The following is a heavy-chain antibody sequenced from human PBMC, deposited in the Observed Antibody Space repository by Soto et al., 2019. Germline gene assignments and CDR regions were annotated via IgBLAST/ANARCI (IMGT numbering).Heavy chain of an antibody. Sequence: KSSETLSLTCAVYGGSFSGYYWSWIRQPPGKGLEWIGEINHSGSTNYNPSLKSRVTISVDTSKNQFSLKLSSVTAADTAVYYCARADGGDSGSWDAFDIWGQGTMVTVSS. CDR3: ARADGGDSGSWDAFDI. J-gene: IGHJ3*02. CDR1: GGSFSGYY. D-gene: IGHD1-26*01. V-gene: IGHV4-34*01. CDR2: INHSGST.